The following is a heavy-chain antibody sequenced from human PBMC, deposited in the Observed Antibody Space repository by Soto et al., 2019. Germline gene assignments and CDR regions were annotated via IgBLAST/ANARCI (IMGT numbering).Heavy chain of an antibody. J-gene: IGHJ4*02. V-gene: IGHV3-74*01. CDR3: ARVPIGKYGVWNY. Sequence: EEQLVESGGGLVQPGGSLRLSCAAAGFTFSSYWMHWVRQAPGKGLVWVSRINPDGSITTYADSVKGRFTISRDNAKNTLYLQMHSLRGDDTAVYYCARVPIGKYGVWNYWGQGTLVTVSS. CDR1: GFTFSSYW. D-gene: IGHD2-8*01. CDR2: INPDGSIT.